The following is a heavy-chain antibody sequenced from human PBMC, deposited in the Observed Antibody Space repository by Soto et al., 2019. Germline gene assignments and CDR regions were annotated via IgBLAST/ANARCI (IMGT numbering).Heavy chain of an antibody. CDR2: IIPMFGAA. CDR3: ARYFGLHNCFDS. CDR1: GGTFSNFA. Sequence: QVQLVQSGAEVKKPGSSVKVSCTASGGTFSNFAISWVRQAPGQGLEWMGGIIPMFGAADYAQEFQGRVTITADESTSTAYMELSSLRSEDTAMYYCARYFGLHNCFDSWGQGPQVTVSS. J-gene: IGHJ5*01. D-gene: IGHD3-3*01. V-gene: IGHV1-69*01.